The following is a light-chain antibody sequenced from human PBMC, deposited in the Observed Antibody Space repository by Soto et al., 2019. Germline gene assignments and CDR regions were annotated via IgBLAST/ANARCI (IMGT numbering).Light chain of an antibody. CDR3: QQFGDSPPAFT. CDR2: GAS. Sequence: SMLTQSPGTLSLSPGERATLSCRASRSVSSRYISWYQQKPGQAPRLLIYGASIRATCIPDRFSGSGSGTDFTLTISRLEAEDFAVYYCQQFGDSPPAFTFGQGTKLEI. V-gene: IGKV3-20*01. CDR1: RSVSSRY. J-gene: IGKJ2*01.